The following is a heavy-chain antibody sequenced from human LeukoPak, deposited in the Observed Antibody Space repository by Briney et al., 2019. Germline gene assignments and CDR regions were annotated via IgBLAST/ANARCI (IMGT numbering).Heavy chain of an antibody. CDR2: ISSSSSYI. D-gene: IGHD3-22*01. J-gene: IGHJ6*02. Sequence: PGGSLRLSCAASAFTVSSYSMNWVRQAPGKGLEWVSSISSSSSYIYYADSVKGRFTTSRDNAKNSLYLQMNSLRAEDTAVYYCARDPISYYYDSSGYLKFPYYYGMDVWGQGTTVTVSS. CDR3: ARDPISYYYDSSGYLKFPYYYGMDV. V-gene: IGHV3-21*01. CDR1: AFTVSSYS.